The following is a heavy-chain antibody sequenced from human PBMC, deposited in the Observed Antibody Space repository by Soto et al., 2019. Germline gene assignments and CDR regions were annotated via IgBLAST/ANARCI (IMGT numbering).Heavy chain of an antibody. D-gene: IGHD1-26*01. V-gene: IGHV3-23*01. CDR1: GFSFSSFA. CDR2: IGDSGAST. J-gene: IGHJ6*01. CDR3: AKGVELDV. Sequence: EVLLLESGGGLVQPGGSLRLSCEASGFSFSSFAMNWVRQAPGKGLEWVSAIGDSGASTYYADSVKGRFTISRDNSRNTLYLALNSLRAEVPGVYYCAKGVELDVWGNGTTVTVSS.